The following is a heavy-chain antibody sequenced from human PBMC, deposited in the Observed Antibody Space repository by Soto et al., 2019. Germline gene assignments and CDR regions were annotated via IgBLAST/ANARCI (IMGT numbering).Heavy chain of an antibody. CDR1: GYTFTSYG. J-gene: IGHJ5*02. CDR2: ISAYNGNT. V-gene: IGHV1-18*01. Sequence: GASVKVSCKASGYTFTSYGISWVRQAPGQGLEWMGWISAYNGNTNYAQKLQGRVTMTTDTSTSTAYMELRSLRSDDTAVYYCARSDQYYYDSSGYSLDWFDPWGQGTLVTVSS. CDR3: ARSDQYYYDSSGYSLDWFDP. D-gene: IGHD3-22*01.